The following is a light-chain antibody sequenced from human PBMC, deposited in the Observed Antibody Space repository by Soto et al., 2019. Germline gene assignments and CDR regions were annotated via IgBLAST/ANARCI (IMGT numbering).Light chain of an antibody. CDR3: QQYNNWPPIT. Sequence: KQSLDTLAVSPGEVATLSCWASQSVTSNLAWYQQKRGQAPRLLIYAASTRATGVPARFSGSGSGTEFTLTISSLQSEDFAVYYCQQYNNWPPITFGQGTRLEIK. CDR1: QSVTSN. CDR2: AAS. V-gene: IGKV3D-15*01. J-gene: IGKJ5*01.